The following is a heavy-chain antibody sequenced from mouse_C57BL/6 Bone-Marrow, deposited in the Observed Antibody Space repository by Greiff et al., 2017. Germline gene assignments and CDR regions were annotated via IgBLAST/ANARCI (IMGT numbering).Heavy chain of an antibody. V-gene: IGHV1-50*01. Sequence: QVHVKQPGAELVKPGASVKLSCKASGYTFTSYWMQWVKQRPGQGLEWIGEIDPSDSYTNYNQKFKGKATLTVDTSSSTAYMQLRSLTSEDSAVYYCARNYYGSSHWYFDVWGTGTTVTVSS. D-gene: IGHD1-1*01. CDR2: IDPSDSYT. CDR1: GYTFTSYW. J-gene: IGHJ1*03. CDR3: ARNYYGSSHWYFDV.